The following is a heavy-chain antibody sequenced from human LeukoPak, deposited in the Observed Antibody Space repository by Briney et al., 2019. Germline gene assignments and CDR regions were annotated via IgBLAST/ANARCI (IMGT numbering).Heavy chain of an antibody. V-gene: IGHV1-58*01. CDR1: GFTFTSSA. CDR3: ARGGRITMIVVADYAPFDY. D-gene: IGHD3-22*01. CDR2: IVVGSGNT. Sequence: GTSVKVSCKASGFTFTSSAVQWVRQARGQRLEWIGWIVVGSGNTNYAQKFQGRVTITRDTSASTAYMELSSLRSEDTAVYYCARGGRITMIVVADYAPFDYWGQGTLVTVSS. J-gene: IGHJ4*02.